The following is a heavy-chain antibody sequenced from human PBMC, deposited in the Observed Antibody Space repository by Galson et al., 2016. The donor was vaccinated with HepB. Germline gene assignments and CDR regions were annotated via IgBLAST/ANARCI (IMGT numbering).Heavy chain of an antibody. CDR1: FSSYA. J-gene: IGHJ4*02. Sequence: FSSYAMHWVRQAPGKGLEWVAVISYDGSNTYYADSAKGRFTISRDNSKNTLYLQMSSLRTEDTAVYYCARDKSSGNYYFDYWGQGTLVTVSS. CDR3: ARDKSSGNYYFDY. D-gene: IGHD1-26*01. V-gene: IGHV3-30-3*01. CDR2: ISYDGSNT.